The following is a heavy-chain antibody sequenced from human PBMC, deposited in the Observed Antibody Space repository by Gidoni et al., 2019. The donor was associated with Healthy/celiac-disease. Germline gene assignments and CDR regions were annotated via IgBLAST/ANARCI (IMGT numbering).Heavy chain of an antibody. CDR2: INHSGST. CDR1: GGSFSGYY. J-gene: IGHJ5*02. V-gene: IGHV4-34*01. CDR3: ARGGRHRGWFDP. D-gene: IGHD1-26*01. Sequence: ELLKPSETLSLTCAVYGGSFSGYYWSWIRQPPGKRLEWIGEINHSGSTNYSPSLKSRVTISVDTSKNPFSLKLSSVTAADTAVYYCARGGRHRGWFDPWGQGTLVTVSS.